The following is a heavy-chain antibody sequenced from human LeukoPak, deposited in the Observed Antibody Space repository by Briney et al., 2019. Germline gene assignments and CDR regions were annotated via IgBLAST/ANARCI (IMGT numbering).Heavy chain of an antibody. J-gene: IGHJ4*02. Sequence: SETLSLTCTVSGGSISSYYWSWIRQPPGKGLEWIGYIYYTGSTHYNPSLESRVTISIDTSKNHFSLKLTSVTAADTAVYYCAREVGGTGYYFDYWGQGSLVTVSS. D-gene: IGHD1-26*01. V-gene: IGHV4-59*01. CDR1: GGSISSYY. CDR2: IYYTGST. CDR3: AREVGGTGYYFDY.